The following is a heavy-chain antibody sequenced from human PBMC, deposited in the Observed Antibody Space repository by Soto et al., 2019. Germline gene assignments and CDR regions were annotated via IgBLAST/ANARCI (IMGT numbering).Heavy chain of an antibody. V-gene: IGHV3-30*03. CDR3: ARDLRQGASGATVYGMDV. J-gene: IGHJ6*02. Sequence: QVQLVESGGGEAQPGTSLRLSCMACGFIFSTIGMHWFRQAPGKGLEWVPLVPHEGRKTFYADSVKGRLTIYRDNSKNTVYLHMNNLRPEDTAVYRCARDLRQGASGATVYGMDVWGQGTTVTVSS. D-gene: IGHD7-27*01. CDR2: VPHEGRKT. CDR1: GFIFSTIG.